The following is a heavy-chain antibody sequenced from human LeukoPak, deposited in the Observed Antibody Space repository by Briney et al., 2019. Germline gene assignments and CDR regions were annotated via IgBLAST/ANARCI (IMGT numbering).Heavy chain of an antibody. CDR1: GFTFSSYW. V-gene: IGHV3-74*01. D-gene: IGHD6-19*01. CDR3: ARDWSLAVAGTPYY. Sequence: PGGSLRLSCAASGFTFSSYWMHWVRQAPGKGLVWVSRINSDGSRTSYADSVKGRFTISRDNTKNTLYLQMNSLRAEDTAVYYCARDWSLAVAGTPYYWGQGTLVTVSS. J-gene: IGHJ4*02. CDR2: INSDGSRT.